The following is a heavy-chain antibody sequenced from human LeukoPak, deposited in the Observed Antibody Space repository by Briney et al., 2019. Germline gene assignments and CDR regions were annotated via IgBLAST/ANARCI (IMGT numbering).Heavy chain of an antibody. CDR1: GYTLTSYC. CDR2: INPSGGSTT. V-gene: IGHV1-46*01. D-gene: IGHD3-9*01. J-gene: IGHJ4*02. Sequence: GASVKVSCKASGYTLTSYCMHWVRQAPGQGPEWMGVINPSGGSTTSYAQKIQGRVTMTRDTSMSTVTMELSSLRSEDTAVYYCARGTLRYFDFWGQGTLVTVSS. CDR3: ARGTLRYFDF.